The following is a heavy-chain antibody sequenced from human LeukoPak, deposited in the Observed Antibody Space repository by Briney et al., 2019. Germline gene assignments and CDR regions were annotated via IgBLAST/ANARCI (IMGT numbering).Heavy chain of an antibody. CDR2: INPNSGGT. V-gene: IGHV1-2*02. J-gene: IGHJ4*02. D-gene: IGHD5-18*01. CDR3: ARGTQAVYSYGYYFDY. Sequence: ASVKVSCKASGYTFTGYYMHWVRQAPGQGLEWMGWINPNSGGTNYAQKFQGRVTMTRDTSISTAYMELSRLRSDDTAVYYCARGTQAVYSYGYYFDYWGQGTLVTVSS. CDR1: GYTFTGYY.